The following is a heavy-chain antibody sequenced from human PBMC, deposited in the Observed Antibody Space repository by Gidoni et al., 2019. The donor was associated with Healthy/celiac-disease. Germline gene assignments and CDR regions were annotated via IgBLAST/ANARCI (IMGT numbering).Heavy chain of an antibody. CDR3: ARGVGDYYGVWYFGL. CDR2: IYSGGYT. Sequence: EVQLVESGGNLVQPGGSLRLSCAASGFPVSSNYISWVRQAPGKGLEWVSVIYSGGYTYYADSVKDRFTISRDNSKNTLYLQMNSLRAEDTAVYYCARGVGDYYGVWYFGLWGRGTLVTVSS. V-gene: IGHV3-66*01. D-gene: IGHD4-17*01. J-gene: IGHJ2*01. CDR1: GFPVSSNY.